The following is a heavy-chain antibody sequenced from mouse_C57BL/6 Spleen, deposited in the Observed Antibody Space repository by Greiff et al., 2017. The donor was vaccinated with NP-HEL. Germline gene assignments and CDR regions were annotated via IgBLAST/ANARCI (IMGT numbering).Heavy chain of an antibody. CDR1: GFTFSSYA. V-gene: IGHV5-4*01. CDR3: ARDEGYGSSLNWYFDV. D-gene: IGHD1-1*01. J-gene: IGHJ1*03. CDR2: ISDGGSYT. Sequence: EVMLVESGGGLVKPGGSLKLSCAASGFTFSSYAMSWVRQTPEKRLEWVATISDGGSYTYYPDNVKGRFTISRDNAKNNLYLQMSHLKSEDTAMYYCARDEGYGSSLNWYFDVWGTGTTVTVSS.